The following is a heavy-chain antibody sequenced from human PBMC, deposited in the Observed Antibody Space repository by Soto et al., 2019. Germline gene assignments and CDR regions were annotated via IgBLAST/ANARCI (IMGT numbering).Heavy chain of an antibody. V-gene: IGHV3-21*01. CDR1: GFTFSSYS. J-gene: IGHJ4*02. CDR2: ISSSSYI. Sequence: PGGSLRLSCAASGFTFSSYSMNWVRQAPGKGLEWVSSISSSSYIYYADSVKGRFTISRDNAKNSLYLQMNSLRAEDTAVYYCARDPPPPLTYYYDRSGYSPYWGQGTVVPVP. D-gene: IGHD3-22*01. CDR3: ARDPPPPLTYYYDRSGYSPY.